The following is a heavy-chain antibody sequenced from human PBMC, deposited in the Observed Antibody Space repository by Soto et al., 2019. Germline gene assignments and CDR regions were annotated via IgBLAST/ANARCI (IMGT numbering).Heavy chain of an antibody. Sequence: GALRLSCAASGFTFSNYAMSWVRQAPGKGLEWVSTISGNGGSTYYADSVKGRFTISSDNSKNMLFLQINSLRDDDSAVYYCAKRADPIITFYYWGQGTPVTVSS. J-gene: IGHJ4*02. CDR3: AKRADPIITFYY. V-gene: IGHV3-23*01. CDR2: ISGNGGST. D-gene: IGHD6-13*01. CDR1: GFTFSNYA.